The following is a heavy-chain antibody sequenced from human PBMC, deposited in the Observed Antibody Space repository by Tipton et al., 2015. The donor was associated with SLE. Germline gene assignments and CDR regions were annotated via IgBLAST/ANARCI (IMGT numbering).Heavy chain of an antibody. CDR1: GGSFSGYY. D-gene: IGHD3-16*01. CDR3: ARDWASVGYHYFMDV. Sequence: TLSLTCAVYGGSFSGYYWSWIRQPPGKGLEWIGEINHSGSTNYNPSLKSRVTISEDTSKKQFSLKLSSVTAADTAIYYCARDWASVGYHYFMDVWGKGTTVTVSS. J-gene: IGHJ6*03. V-gene: IGHV4-34*01. CDR2: INHSGST.